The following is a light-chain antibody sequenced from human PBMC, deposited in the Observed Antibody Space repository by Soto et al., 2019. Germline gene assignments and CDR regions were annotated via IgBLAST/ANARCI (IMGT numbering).Light chain of an antibody. V-gene: IGKV3-20*01. CDR1: QSVRSNY. J-gene: IGKJ2*01. CDR2: GAS. Sequence: EIVLTQSPGTLSLSPGERATLSCRASQSVRSNYLAWYQQKPGQAPRLLIYGASSRATGIPDRFSGPGSGTDFTLTISRREPEDFAGYYCQQYGGSPYTFGQGAKLEIK. CDR3: QQYGGSPYT.